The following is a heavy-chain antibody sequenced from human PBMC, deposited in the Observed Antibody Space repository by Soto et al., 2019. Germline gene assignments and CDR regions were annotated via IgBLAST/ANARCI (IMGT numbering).Heavy chain of an antibody. J-gene: IGHJ3*02. CDR1: GGTFSSYT. CDR3: AKVGTYNRPFDI. D-gene: IGHD1-1*01. V-gene: IGHV1-69*02. CDR2: IIPILGIA. Sequence: SVKVSCKASGGTFSSYTISWVRQAPGQGLEWMGRIIPILGIANYAQKFQGRVTITADKSTSTAYMELSSLRSEDTAVYYCAKVGTYNRPFDIWGQGTMVTVSS.